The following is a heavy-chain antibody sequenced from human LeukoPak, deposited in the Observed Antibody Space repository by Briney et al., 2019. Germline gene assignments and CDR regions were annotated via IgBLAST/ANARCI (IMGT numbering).Heavy chain of an antibody. J-gene: IGHJ4*02. V-gene: IGHV4-34*01. CDR3: ARGDYYDSSGYYQWVYFDY. CDR1: GGSFSGYY. D-gene: IGHD3-22*01. CDR2: INHRGST. Sequence: SETLSLTCAVYGGSFSGYYWSWIRQPPGKGLEWIGEINHRGSTNYNPSLKSRVTISVDTSKNQFSLKLSSVTAADTAVYYCARGDYYDSSGYYQWVYFDYWGQGTLVTVSS.